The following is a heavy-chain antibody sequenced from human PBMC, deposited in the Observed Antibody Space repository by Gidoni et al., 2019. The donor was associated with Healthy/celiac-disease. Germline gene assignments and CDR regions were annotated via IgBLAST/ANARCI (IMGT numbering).Heavy chain of an antibody. CDR3: ARRSRDGYVFDY. CDR2: ISSNGGST. CDR1: GFPFSSYA. Sequence: EVQLVESGGGLVQPGGSLRLSCAASGFPFSSYAMHWVRQAPGKGLEYVSAISSNGGSTYYANSVKGRFTISRDNSKNTLYLQMGSLRAEDMAVYYCARRSRDGYVFDYWGQGTLVTVSS. D-gene: IGHD2-21*01. J-gene: IGHJ4*02. V-gene: IGHV3-64*01.